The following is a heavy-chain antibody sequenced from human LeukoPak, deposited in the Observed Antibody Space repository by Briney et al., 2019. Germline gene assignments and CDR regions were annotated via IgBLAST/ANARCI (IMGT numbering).Heavy chain of an antibody. CDR1: GGSISSYS. D-gene: IGHD6-19*01. J-gene: IGHJ4*02. CDR2: IYYSGST. Sequence: SETLSLTCTVSGGSISSYSWNWIRQPPGKTLEWIGNIYYSGSTNYNPSLKRRGTISLDTSKNQLLLKLRSVTAADTAVEYCARDASNGWYYDWGQGTLVTVSS. V-gene: IGHV4-59*01. CDR3: ARDASNGWYYD.